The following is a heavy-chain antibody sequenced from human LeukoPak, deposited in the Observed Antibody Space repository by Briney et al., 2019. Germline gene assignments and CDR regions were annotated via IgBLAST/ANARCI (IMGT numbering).Heavy chain of an antibody. CDR2: INHSGST. Sequence: PSETLSLTCAVYGVSFSGYYWSWIRQPPGKGLEWIGEINHSGSTNYNPSLKSRVTISVDTSKNQFSLKLSSVTAADTAVYYCARGFGYCSGSSCYWVYWGQGTLVTVSS. CDR1: GVSFSGYY. CDR3: ARGFGYCSGSSCYWVY. J-gene: IGHJ4*02. V-gene: IGHV4-34*01. D-gene: IGHD2-15*01.